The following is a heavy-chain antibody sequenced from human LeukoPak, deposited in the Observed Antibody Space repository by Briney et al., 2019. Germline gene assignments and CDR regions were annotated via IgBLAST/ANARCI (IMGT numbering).Heavy chain of an antibody. V-gene: IGHV3-7*01. D-gene: IGHD6-19*01. CDR1: GFTFSIYW. Sequence: GGSLRLSCAASGFTFSIYWMTWARQAPGKGLEWVANIKQDGSEKYYVDSVKGRFTISRDNAKNSLYLQMTSLRAEDTAVYYCARRYTSAWYDYWYFDLWGRGTLVTVSS. CDR2: IKQDGSEK. J-gene: IGHJ2*01. CDR3: ARRYTSAWYDYWYFDL.